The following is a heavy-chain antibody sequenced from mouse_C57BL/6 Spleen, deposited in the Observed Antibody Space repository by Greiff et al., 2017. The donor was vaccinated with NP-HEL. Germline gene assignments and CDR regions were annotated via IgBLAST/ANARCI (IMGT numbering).Heavy chain of an antibody. CDR2: IYPGGGYT. CDR1: GYTFTNYW. J-gene: IGHJ2*01. CDR3: AIHYYGSSYYFDY. V-gene: IGHV1-63*01. Sequence: QVQLKESGAELVRPGTSVKMSCKASGYTFTNYWIGWAKQRPGHGLEWIGDIYPGGGYTNYNEKFKGKATLTADKSSSTAYMQFSSLTSEDSAIYYCAIHYYGSSYYFDYWGQGTTLTVSS. D-gene: IGHD1-1*01.